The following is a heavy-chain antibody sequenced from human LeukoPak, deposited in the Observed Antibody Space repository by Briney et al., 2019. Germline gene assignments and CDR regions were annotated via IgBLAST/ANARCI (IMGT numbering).Heavy chain of an antibody. J-gene: IGHJ5*02. V-gene: IGHV4-61*02. Sequence: SETLSLTCAVSGDSIGRGSYYWGWIRQPAGKAPEWIGRIFNTGSTSYNPSLKSRVTISVDTSKNQFSLNLRSVTAADTAVYYCARDGDYGDYVNWFDPWGPGTLVTVSS. D-gene: IGHD4-17*01. CDR2: IFNTGST. CDR1: GDSIGRGSYY. CDR3: ARDGDYGDYVNWFDP.